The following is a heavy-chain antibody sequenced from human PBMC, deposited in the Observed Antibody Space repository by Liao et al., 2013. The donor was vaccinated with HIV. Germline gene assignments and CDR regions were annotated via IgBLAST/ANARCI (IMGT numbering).Heavy chain of an antibody. V-gene: IGHV4-4*07. CDR3: ARSLLWFGELSAFDI. D-gene: IGHD3-10*01. J-gene: IGHJ3*02. CDR2: IYTSGST. Sequence: QVQLQESGPGLLKPSETLSLTCTVSGGSIGSYYWSWIRQPAGKGLEWIGRIYTSGSTNYNPSLKSRVTMSLDTSKNQFALKLSSVTAADTAVYFCARSLLWFGELSAFDIWGQGTVVTVXS. CDR1: GGSIGSYY.